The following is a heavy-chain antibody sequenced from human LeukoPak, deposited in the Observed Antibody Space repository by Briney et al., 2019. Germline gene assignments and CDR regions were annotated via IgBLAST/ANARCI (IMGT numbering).Heavy chain of an antibody. CDR3: VRDGSMDV. CDR2: INPNSGDT. Sequence: ASVKVSCKASGYTFIDYYIHWVRQAPGQGLEWMGWINPNSGDTDYAQKFQGRVTMTRDTSITTVYMELSRLISDDTAVFYCVRDGSMDVWGQGTTVTVSS. V-gene: IGHV1-2*02. J-gene: IGHJ6*02. CDR1: GYTFIDYY.